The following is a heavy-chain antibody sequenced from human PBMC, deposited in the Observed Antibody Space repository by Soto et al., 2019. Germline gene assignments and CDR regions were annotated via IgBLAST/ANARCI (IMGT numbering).Heavy chain of an antibody. J-gene: IGHJ6*02. D-gene: IGHD1-1*01. CDR1: GYSFTDYY. Sequence: GASVKVSCKASGYSFTDYYMHWVRQAPGQGLEWMGWINPYRGATNYAQKFQGRVTMTRDTSISTAYMELSRLRSDDTAVYWCAREHVRPRTGAMDVWRQGTTVTVSS. V-gene: IGHV1-2*02. CDR2: INPYRGAT. CDR3: AREHVRPRTGAMDV.